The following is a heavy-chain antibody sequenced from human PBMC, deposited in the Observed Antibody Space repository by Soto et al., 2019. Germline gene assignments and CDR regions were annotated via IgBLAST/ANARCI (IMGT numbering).Heavy chain of an antibody. CDR3: AGGGVIIWGFDP. CDR2: IYYSGST. D-gene: IGHD3-10*01. V-gene: IGHV4-59*01. Sequence: SETLSLTCTVSGGSISSYYWSWIRQPPGKGLEWIGYIYYSGSTNYNPSLKSRVTISVDTSKNQFSLKLSSVTAADTAVYYCAGGGVIIWGFDPWGQGTLVTV. CDR1: GGSISSYY. J-gene: IGHJ5*02.